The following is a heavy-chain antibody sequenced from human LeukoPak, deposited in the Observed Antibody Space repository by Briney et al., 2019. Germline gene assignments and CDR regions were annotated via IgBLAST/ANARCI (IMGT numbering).Heavy chain of an antibody. CDR3: ASSMGIATRPYYFDH. CDR2: SSSGGSYT. Sequence: GGSLRLSCAASGFTFSDYYMTWIRQAPGKGLEWVSYSSSGGSYTDYSDSVKGRFTISRDNAKNSLYLQMNVLRAEDTAVYYCASSMGIATRPYYFDHWGQGTLVTVSS. CDR1: GFTFSDYY. D-gene: IGHD6-6*01. J-gene: IGHJ4*02. V-gene: IGHV3-11*06.